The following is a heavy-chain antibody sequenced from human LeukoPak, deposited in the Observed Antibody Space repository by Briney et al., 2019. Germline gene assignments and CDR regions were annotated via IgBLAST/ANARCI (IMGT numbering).Heavy chain of an antibody. CDR2: INPNSGGT. D-gene: IGHD5-18*01. CDR1: GYTFTGYY. V-gene: IGHV1-2*02. CDR3: ARGRVDTAMVLTTRERFDY. Sequence: ASVTVSCKASGYTFTGYYMHWVRQAPGQGLEWMGWINPNSGGTNYAQKFQGRVTMTRDTSISTAYMELSRLRSDDTAVYYCARGRVDTAMVLTTRERFDYWGQGTLVTVSS. J-gene: IGHJ4*02.